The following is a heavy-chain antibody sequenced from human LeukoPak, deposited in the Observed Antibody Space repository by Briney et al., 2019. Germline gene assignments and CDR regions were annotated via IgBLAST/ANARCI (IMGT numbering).Heavy chain of an antibody. Sequence: PGRSLRLSCAASGFTFSSYAMHWVRQAPGKGLERVAVISYDGSNKYYADSVKGRFTISRDNSKNTLYLQMNSLRAEDTAVYYCVPNCSGGSCYSGHFDYWGQGTLVTVSS. CDR1: GFTFSSYA. J-gene: IGHJ4*02. CDR3: VPNCSGGSCYSGHFDY. V-gene: IGHV3-30*04. CDR2: ISYDGSNK. D-gene: IGHD2-15*01.